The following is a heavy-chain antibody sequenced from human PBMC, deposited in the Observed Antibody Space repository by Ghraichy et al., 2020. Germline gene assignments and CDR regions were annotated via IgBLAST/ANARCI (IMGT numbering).Heavy chain of an antibody. V-gene: IGHV3-7*03. CDR3: ARVEYSSGWYYDFDY. Sequence: GGSLRLSCAASGFTFSSYWMSWVRQAPGKGLEWVANIKQDGSEKYYVDSVKGRFTISRDNAKNSLYLQMNSLRAEDTAVYYCARVEYSSGWYYDFDYWGQGTLVTVSS. J-gene: IGHJ4*02. CDR1: GFTFSSYW. CDR2: IKQDGSEK. D-gene: IGHD6-19*01.